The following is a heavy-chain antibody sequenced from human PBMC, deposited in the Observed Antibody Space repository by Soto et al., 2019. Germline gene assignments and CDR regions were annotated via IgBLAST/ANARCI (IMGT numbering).Heavy chain of an antibody. J-gene: IGHJ4*02. D-gene: IGHD3-3*01. CDR3: ARDPSSYDFWSGYKY. Sequence: GSLRLSCAASGFTFSSYSMNWVRQAPGKGLEWVSYISSSSTTIYHADSVKGRFTISRDNAKNSLYLQMNSLRDEDTAVYYCARDPSSYDFWSGYKYWGQGTLVTVSS. CDR2: ISSSSTTI. CDR1: GFTFSSYS. V-gene: IGHV3-48*02.